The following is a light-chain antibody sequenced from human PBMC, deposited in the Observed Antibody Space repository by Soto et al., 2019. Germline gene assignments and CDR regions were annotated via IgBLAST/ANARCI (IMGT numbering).Light chain of an antibody. CDR2: EVS. CDR3: RSYAGSSTHV. V-gene: IGLV2-23*02. Sequence: QSVLTQPASMSGSPGQSITFSCTGTSSDVGSSNLVSWYQQHPGKAPKLLIYEVSKRPSGVSNRFSGSKSGNTASLTISGLQAEDEADYYCRSYAGSSTHVFGTGTKVTV. CDR1: SSDVGSSNL. J-gene: IGLJ1*01.